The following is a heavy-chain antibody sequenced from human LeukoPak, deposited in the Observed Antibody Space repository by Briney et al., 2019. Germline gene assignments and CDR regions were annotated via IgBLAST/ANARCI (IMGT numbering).Heavy chain of an antibody. CDR2: VYYSGST. V-gene: IGHV4-39*01. CDR1: GDSITSGAFY. CDR3: ARRDYAAWFDP. D-gene: IGHD4/OR15-4a*01. Sequence: SETLSLTCNVSGDSITSGAFYWAWIRQSPGKGLEWIGNVYYSGSTQYNPSLRGRVSISMDKTKNQLSLNLNSVSVTDMAIYYCARRDYAAWFDPWGQGTLVTVSS. J-gene: IGHJ5*02.